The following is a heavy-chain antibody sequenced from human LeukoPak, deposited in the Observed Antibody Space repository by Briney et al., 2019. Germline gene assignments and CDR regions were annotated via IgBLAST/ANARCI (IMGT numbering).Heavy chain of an antibody. CDR2: INSDGSST. J-gene: IGHJ4*02. CDR3: ARRGETPKPTFDY. D-gene: IGHD4-23*01. CDR1: GFTFSSYW. V-gene: IGHV3-74*01. Sequence: PGGSLRLSCAASGFTFSSYWMHWVRQAPGKGLVWVSRINSDGSSTNYANSVKGRFTISRDNAKNTLYLQMNSLRAEDTAVFYCARRGETPKPTFDYWGQGTLVTVSS.